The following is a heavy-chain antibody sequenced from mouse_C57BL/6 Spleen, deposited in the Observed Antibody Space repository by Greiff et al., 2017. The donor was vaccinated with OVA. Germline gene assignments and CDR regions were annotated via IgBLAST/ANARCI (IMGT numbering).Heavy chain of an antibody. J-gene: IGHJ2*01. Sequence: QVQLQQPGAELVKPGASVKLSCKASGYTFTSYWMHWVKQRPGQGLEWIGMIHPNSGSTNYNEKFKSKATLTVDKSSSTAYMQLSSLTTEDSAVYYCARSDLGLYCDYWGQGTTLTVSS. D-gene: IGHD4-1*01. CDR1: GYTFTSYW. CDR3: ARSDLGLYCDY. V-gene: IGHV1-64*01. CDR2: IHPNSGST.